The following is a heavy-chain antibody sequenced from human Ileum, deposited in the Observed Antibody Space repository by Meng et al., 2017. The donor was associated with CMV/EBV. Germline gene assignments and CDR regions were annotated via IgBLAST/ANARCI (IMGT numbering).Heavy chain of an antibody. CDR1: GFTFSSYE. J-gene: IGHJ4*02. V-gene: IGHV3-48*03. CDR3: ARDPNSGNSDYFDH. Sequence: GESLKISCAASGFTFSSYEMNWVRQAPGKGLEWVSYISGSGSTIYYADSVKGRFTISRDNAGNSLYLQMNTLRAEDTAIYYCARDPNSGNSDYFDHWGQGKLV. D-gene: IGHD1-26*01. CDR2: ISGSGSTI.